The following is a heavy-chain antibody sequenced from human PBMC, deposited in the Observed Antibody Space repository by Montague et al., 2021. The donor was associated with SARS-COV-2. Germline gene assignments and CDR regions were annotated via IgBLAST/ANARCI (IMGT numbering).Heavy chain of an antibody. Sequence: SETLSLTCTVSGGSISSSNYYWDWIRQPPGKGLEWIGSIYDSGNTYYNPSLKSRATISVDTSKNHFSLKLSSVTAADTAVYYCARRGRKLLPVATTIGGFDIWGQGKMVTVSS. CDR2: IYDSGNT. V-gene: IGHV4-39*02. J-gene: IGHJ3*02. CDR1: GGSISSSNYY. D-gene: IGHD5-12*01. CDR3: ARRGRKLLPVATTIGGFDI.